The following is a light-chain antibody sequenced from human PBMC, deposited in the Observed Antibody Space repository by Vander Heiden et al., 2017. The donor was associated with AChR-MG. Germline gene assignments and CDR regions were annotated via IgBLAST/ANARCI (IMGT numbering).Light chain of an antibody. CDR2: LGS. CDR1: QSLLHSNGYNY. J-gene: IGKJ2*01. CDR3: MQALQTPNT. V-gene: IGKV2-28*01. Sequence: IVMTQSPLSLPVTHGEPASISCRSSQSLLHSNGYNYLDWYLQKPGQSPQLLIYLGSNRASGVHDRFSGSGSGTDFTLKISRVEAEDVGVYYCMQALQTPNTFGQGTKLEIK.